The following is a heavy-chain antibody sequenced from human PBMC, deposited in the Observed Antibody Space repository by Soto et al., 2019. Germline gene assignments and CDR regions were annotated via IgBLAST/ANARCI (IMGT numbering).Heavy chain of an antibody. CDR2: IYYSGST. CDR3: ARTTAVPNSLRSRYFFDY. Sequence: SETLSLTCTVSGGSISSGDYYWSWIRQPPGKGLEWIGYIYYSGSTYYNPSLKSRVTISVDLSKNQFSLRLSSVTTADTALYYCARTTAVPNSLRSRYFFDYWGQGTLVTVSS. D-gene: IGHD4-17*01. CDR1: GGSISSGDYY. J-gene: IGHJ4*02. V-gene: IGHV4-61*08.